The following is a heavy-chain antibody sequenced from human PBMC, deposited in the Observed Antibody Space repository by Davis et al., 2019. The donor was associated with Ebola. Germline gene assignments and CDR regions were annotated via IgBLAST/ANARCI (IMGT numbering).Heavy chain of an antibody. Sequence: PGGSLRLSCTVSGVSISRHYWSWIRQLPGKRLEWIGSIYYTGNAYYNSSLASRATISVDTSKHQFSLKLTSVTAADTAIYYCSEPGSSVWGQGTLVTVSS. J-gene: IGHJ4*02. CDR3: SEPGSSV. D-gene: IGHD3-10*01. CDR2: IYYTGNA. CDR1: GVSISRHY. V-gene: IGHV4-59*03.